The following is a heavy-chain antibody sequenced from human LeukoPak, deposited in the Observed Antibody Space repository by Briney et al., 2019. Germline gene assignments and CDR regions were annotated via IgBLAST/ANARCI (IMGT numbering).Heavy chain of an antibody. CDR1: GYTFTGYY. CDR2: INPNSGDT. CDR3: ARENLQDFDY. Sequence: GASVKVSCTASGYTFTGYYMHWVRQAPGQGLEWMGRINPNSGDTNYAQKFQGRVTMTRDTSISTAYMELSRLRSDDTAVYYCARENLQDFDYWGQGTLVTVSS. V-gene: IGHV1-2*06. J-gene: IGHJ4*02.